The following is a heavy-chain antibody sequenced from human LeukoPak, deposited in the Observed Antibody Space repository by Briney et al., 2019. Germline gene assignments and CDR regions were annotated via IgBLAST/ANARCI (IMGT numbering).Heavy chain of an antibody. J-gene: IGHJ4*02. D-gene: IGHD2-2*01. CDR2: MSASDAGT. Sequence: PGGSLRLSCAAAGFTFRSYAMNWVRQGPGKGLEWVSTMSASDAGTYYADSVKGRFTISRDNSKNTLYLQMNSLRAEDTAVYYCAKDLDCSSTSCYPDYWGQGTLVTVSS. CDR3: AKDLDCSSTSCYPDY. CDR1: GFTFRSYA. V-gene: IGHV3-23*01.